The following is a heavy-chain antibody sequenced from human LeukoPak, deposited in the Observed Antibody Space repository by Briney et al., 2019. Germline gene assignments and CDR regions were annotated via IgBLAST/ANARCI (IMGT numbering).Heavy chain of an antibody. J-gene: IGHJ4*02. CDR3: ARVPPSAHQMLSSDY. Sequence: GSVKVSCKASGYTFTNYGISWVRQAPGQGLEWMAWISANNGETRYAQNLQGRVTMTTDTSTSTAYMELRSLRSDDTAVYYCARVPPSAHQMLSSDYWGQGTQVTGSS. CDR2: ISANNGET. D-gene: IGHD2-2*01. CDR1: GYTFTNYG. V-gene: IGHV1-18*04.